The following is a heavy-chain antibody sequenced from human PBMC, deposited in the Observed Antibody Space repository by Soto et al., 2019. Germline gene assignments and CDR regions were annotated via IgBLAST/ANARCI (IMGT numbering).Heavy chain of an antibody. CDR2: ISNDGTNT. D-gene: IGHD3-3*01. Sequence: QVHLAESGGGVVQPGSSLRLTCATSGFTFSSYTLHWVHQAPGKGLEWVALISNDGTNTYYTDSVKGRFTVSRDKSEKTLYLHMQSLTPEDTAVYFCAKGLRFLEHWGQGTVVTVSS. V-gene: IGHV3-30-3*02. CDR1: GFTFSSYT. CDR3: AKGLRFLEH. J-gene: IGHJ1*01.